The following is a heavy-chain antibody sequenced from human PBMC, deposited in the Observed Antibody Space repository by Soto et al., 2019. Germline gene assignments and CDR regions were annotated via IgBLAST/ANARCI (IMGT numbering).Heavy chain of an antibody. CDR3: ARGRGYCGGTNCYLDY. CDR1: GFTFSSYG. V-gene: IGHV3-48*02. D-gene: IGHD2-21*01. Sequence: GGSLRLSCAASGFTFSSYGMHWVRQAPGKGLEWVSYISSSGSTIYYADSVKGRFTISRDNAKNSLYLQMNSLRDDDTAVYYCARGRGYCGGTNCYLDYWGQGALVTVSS. J-gene: IGHJ4*02. CDR2: ISSSGSTI.